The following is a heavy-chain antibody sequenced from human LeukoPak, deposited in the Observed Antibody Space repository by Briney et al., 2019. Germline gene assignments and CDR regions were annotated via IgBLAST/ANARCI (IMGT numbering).Heavy chain of an antibody. CDR3: AKDPRVATIEIFDY. J-gene: IGHJ4*02. Sequence: PGGSLRLSCAASGFTFSSYAMHWIRQAPGKGLEWVAVISYDGSNKYYADSVKGRFTISRDNSKNTLYLQMNSLRADDTAVYYCAKDPRVATIEIFDYWGQGTLVTVSS. CDR2: ISYDGSNK. D-gene: IGHD5-12*01. CDR1: GFTFSSYA. V-gene: IGHV3-30*04.